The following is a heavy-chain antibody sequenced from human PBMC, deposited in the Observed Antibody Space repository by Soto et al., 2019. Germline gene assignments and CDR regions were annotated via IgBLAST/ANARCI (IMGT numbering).Heavy chain of an antibody. CDR1: GVTYA. D-gene: IGHD6-19*01. J-gene: IGHJ3*02. V-gene: IGHV3-23*01. Sequence: DVQLLESGGGLVQPGGSLRLSCVASGVTYAMSWVRQAPGKGLEWVSAITTGGGSTYYAESVKGRCTISRDNSKNTLYLQMNSLRAGDTPVYYCAKDLDSSGWYRAYDIWGQGTLVTVSS. CDR2: ITTGGGST. CDR3: AKDLDSSGWYRAYDI.